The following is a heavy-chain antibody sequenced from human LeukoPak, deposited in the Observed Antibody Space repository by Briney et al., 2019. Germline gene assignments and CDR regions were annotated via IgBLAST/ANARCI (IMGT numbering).Heavy chain of an antibody. CDR2: IYTSGST. V-gene: IGHV4-4*07. Sequence: PSETLSLTCTVSGGSISSYYWSWIRQPAGKGLEWIGRIYTSGSTNYNPSLKSRVTMSVDTSKNQFSLKPSSVTAADTAVYYCAGGFGELFDGEFDYWGQGTLVTVSS. J-gene: IGHJ4*02. D-gene: IGHD3-10*01. CDR3: AGGFGELFDGEFDY. CDR1: GGSISSYY.